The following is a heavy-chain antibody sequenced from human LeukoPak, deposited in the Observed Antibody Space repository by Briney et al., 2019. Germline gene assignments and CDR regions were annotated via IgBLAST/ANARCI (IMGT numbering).Heavy chain of an antibody. V-gene: IGHV3-11*04. CDR3: AELGITMIGGV. CDR2: ISTTMTTI. CDR1: GFIFRDYY. D-gene: IGHD3-10*02. Sequence: PGGSLRLSCATSGFIFRDYYMIWIRQTPGKGLEWLSYISTTMTTIYYADSVKGRFTVSRDNAKNSLYLQMNSLRAEDTAVYYCAELGITMIGGVWGKGTTVTISS. J-gene: IGHJ6*04.